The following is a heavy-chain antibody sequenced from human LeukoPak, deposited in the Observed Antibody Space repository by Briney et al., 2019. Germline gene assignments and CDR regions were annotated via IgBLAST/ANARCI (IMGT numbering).Heavy chain of an antibody. CDR1: GFTFSSYA. CDR3: ARAGSHYYGSGSGFYFDY. V-gene: IGHV3-48*02. CDR2: IRSSSSTI. J-gene: IGHJ4*02. Sequence: GGSLRLSCAASGFTFSSYAMSWVRQAPGKGLEWVSYIRSSSSTIYYADSVKGRFTISRDNAKNSLYLQMNSLRDEDTAVYYCARAGSHYYGSGSGFYFDYWGQGTLVTVSS. D-gene: IGHD3-10*01.